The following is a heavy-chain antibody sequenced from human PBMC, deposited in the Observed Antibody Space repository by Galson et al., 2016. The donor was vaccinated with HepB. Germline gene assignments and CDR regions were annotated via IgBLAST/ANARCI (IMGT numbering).Heavy chain of an antibody. J-gene: IGHJ5*02. CDR2: LHVRERT. V-gene: IGHV4-61*02. D-gene: IGHD6-19*01. CDR1: GDSISSGNYF. CDR3: ARDRYHSGAWFDP. Sequence: TLSLTCTVSGDSISSGNYFWTWIRQPAGKELEWLGRLHVRERTDYNPSLKSRLDISFDTSKNQFSLKLNSVTAADTAVYYCARDRYHSGAWFDPWGQGTLVTVPS.